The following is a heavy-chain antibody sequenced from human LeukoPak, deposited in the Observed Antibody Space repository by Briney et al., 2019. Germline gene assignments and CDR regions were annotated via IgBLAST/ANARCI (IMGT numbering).Heavy chain of an antibody. V-gene: IGHV1-46*01. CDR3: ARDQEGFDY. Sequence: ASVNVSCKASGYTFTSNYIHWVRQAPGQGLEWMGMIYPRDGSTSYAQKFQGRVTVTRDTSTSTVHMELSGLRSEDTAVYYCARDQEGFDYWGQGTLVAVSS. CDR2: IYPRDGST. J-gene: IGHJ4*02. CDR1: GYTFTSNY.